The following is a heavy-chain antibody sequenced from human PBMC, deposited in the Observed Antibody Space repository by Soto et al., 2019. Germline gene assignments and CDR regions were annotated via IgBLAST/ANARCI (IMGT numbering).Heavy chain of an antibody. D-gene: IGHD1-1*01. V-gene: IGHV3-23*01. CDR2: ISGSGGST. CDR3: ANPRYNWNAQLYGMDV. J-gene: IGHJ6*02. Sequence: EVQLLESGGGLVQPGGSLRLSCAASGFTFSSYAMSWVRQAPGKGLEWVSAISGSGGSTYYADSVKGRFTISRDNSKNTLYLQMNSLRAEDTAVYYCANPRYNWNAQLYGMDVWGQGTTVTVSS. CDR1: GFTFSSYA.